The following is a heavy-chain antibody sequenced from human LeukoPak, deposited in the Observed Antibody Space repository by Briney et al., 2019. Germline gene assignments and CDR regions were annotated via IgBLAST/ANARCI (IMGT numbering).Heavy chain of an antibody. CDR1: GYTFTGYY. CDR3: ARDAATGHFDY. J-gene: IGHJ4*02. Sequence: ASVKVSFKSSGYTFTGYYMHWVRQPPGQGLEWVGWINPNSGGTNYAQKFQGRVTMTRDTSISTAYMELSRLRSDDTAVYYCARDAATGHFDYWGQGTLVTVSS. D-gene: IGHD1-26*01. CDR2: INPNSGGT. V-gene: IGHV1-2*02.